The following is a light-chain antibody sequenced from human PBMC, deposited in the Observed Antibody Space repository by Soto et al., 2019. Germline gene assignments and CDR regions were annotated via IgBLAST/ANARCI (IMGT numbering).Light chain of an antibody. CDR3: QQSYDTLP. Sequence: DIQMTQSLSSLSSSVCERFTLTLRASQSISSYLHGYQQKPGKAPKLLIYVASNLQSGVPSRFSGSGSGTDFTLTISSLQLEDFATYYCQQSYDTLPFGQGTKVDIK. V-gene: IGKV1-39*01. J-gene: IGKJ1*01. CDR1: QSISSY. CDR2: VAS.